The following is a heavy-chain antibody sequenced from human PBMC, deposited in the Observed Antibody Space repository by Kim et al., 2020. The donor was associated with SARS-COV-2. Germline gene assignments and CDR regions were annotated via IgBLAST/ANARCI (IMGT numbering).Heavy chain of an antibody. Sequence: SVKVSCKASGFTFTSSAVQWVRQALGQRLEWIGWIVVVMGNTNYAQKFQERVTITKDMSTSTDYMELSSLRSEDTAVYYCAAGGVDGRYMVPYYYYCIVVWGQTTPVTVSS. V-gene: IGHV1-58*01. J-gene: IGHJ6*02. CDR1: GFTFTSSA. CDR3: AAGGVDGRYMVPYYYYCIVV. CDR2: IVVVMGNT. D-gene: IGHD3-10*01.